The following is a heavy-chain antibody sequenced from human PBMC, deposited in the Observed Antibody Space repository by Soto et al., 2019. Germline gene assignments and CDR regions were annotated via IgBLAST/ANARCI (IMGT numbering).Heavy chain of an antibody. CDR2: IYYSGST. CDR3: AREGYYDFWSGSPGWFDP. CDR1: GGSISSGGYY. D-gene: IGHD3-3*01. J-gene: IGHJ5*02. Sequence: SETLSLTCTVSGGSISSGGYYWSWIRQHPGKGLEWIGYIYYSGSTYYNPSLKSRVTISVDTSKNQFSLKLSSVTAADTAVYYCAREGYYDFWSGSPGWFDPWGQGTLVTVSS. V-gene: IGHV4-31*03.